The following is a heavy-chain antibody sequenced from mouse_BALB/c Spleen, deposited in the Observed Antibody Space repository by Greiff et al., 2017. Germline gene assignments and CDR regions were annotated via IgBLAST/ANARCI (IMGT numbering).Heavy chain of an antibody. CDR1: GFTFNTYA. V-gene: IGHV10-1*02. D-gene: IGHD2-14*01. CDR2: IRSKSNNYAT. CDR3: VRHPYDEYYYAMDY. J-gene: IGHJ4*01. Sequence: EVQVVESGGGLVQPKGSLKLSCAASGFTFNTYAMNWVRQAPGKGLEWVARIRSKSNNYATYYADSVKDRFTISRDDSQSMLYLQMNNLKTEDTAMYYCVRHPYDEYYYAMDYWGQGTSVTVSS.